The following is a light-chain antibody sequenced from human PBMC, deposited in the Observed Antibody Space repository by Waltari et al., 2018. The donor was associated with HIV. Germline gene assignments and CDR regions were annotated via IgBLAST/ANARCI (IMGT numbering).Light chain of an antibody. Sequence: DIQMTLSPVSLSSYPGDIVTITCQPSQDIRGHVHGYLHRPGKSPEVLHYDTSSLESGVPSRCSGRRSGTDFILTISSLQPEDIGVYYCQQSDRLWTFGAGTKVEI. CDR3: QQSDRLWT. CDR2: DTS. J-gene: IGKJ1*01. V-gene: IGKV1-33*01. CDR1: QDIRGH.